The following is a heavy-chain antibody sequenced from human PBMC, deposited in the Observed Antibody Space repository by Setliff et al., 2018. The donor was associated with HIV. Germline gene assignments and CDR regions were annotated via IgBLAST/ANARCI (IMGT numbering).Heavy chain of an antibody. CDR1: GGSFSGYS. J-gene: IGHJ4*02. Sequence: PSETLSLTCAVYGGSFSGYSWTWIRQSPGKGLEWIGEMNHSEHYYNPTLKSRVTISMDTSKNQFSLKLSSVTAADAAVYYCARSLIVPAALGDYFDYWGQGTLVTVSS. V-gene: IGHV4-34*01. CDR2: MNHSEH. D-gene: IGHD2-2*01. CDR3: ARSLIVPAALGDYFDY.